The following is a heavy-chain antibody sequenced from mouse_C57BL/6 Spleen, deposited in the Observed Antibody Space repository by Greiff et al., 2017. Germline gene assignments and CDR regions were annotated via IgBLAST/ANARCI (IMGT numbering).Heavy chain of an antibody. CDR1: GFTFSSYA. V-gene: IGHV5-9-1*02. J-gene: IGHJ4*01. CDR3: TRDMMDY. Sequence: EVKVEESGEGLVKPGGSLKLSCAASGFTFSSYAMSWVRQTPEKRLEWVAYISSGGDYIYYADTVKGRFTISRDNARNTLYLQMSSLKSEDTAMYYCTRDMMDYWGQGTSVTVSS. CDR2: ISSGGDYI.